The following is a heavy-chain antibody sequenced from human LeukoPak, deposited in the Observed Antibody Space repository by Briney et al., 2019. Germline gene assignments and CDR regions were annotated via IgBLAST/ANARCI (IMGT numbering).Heavy chain of an antibody. D-gene: IGHD4-17*01. Sequence: GGSLRLSCAASGFTFDDYGMSWVRQAPGKGLEWVSAISGSGGSTYYADSVKGRFTISRDNSKNTLYLQMNSLRAEDTAVYYCAKDPSRFTRFDYWGQGTLVTVSS. V-gene: IGHV3-23*01. CDR2: ISGSGGST. J-gene: IGHJ4*02. CDR3: AKDPSRFTRFDY. CDR1: GFTFDDYG.